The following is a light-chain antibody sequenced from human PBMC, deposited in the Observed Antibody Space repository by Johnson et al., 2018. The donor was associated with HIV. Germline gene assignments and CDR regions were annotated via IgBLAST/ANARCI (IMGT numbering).Light chain of an antibody. CDR1: SSNIGNNY. CDR3: GTWDTSLSAGCV. J-gene: IGLJ1*01. V-gene: IGLV1-51*02. CDR2: ENN. Sequence: QSVLTQPPSVSAAPGQKVTISCSGSSSNIGNNYVSWYQQLPGTAPKLLIYENNKRPSGIPDRFPGSKSGTSATLGITGLQTGDEADYYCGTWDTSLSAGCVFGTWTKVTVL.